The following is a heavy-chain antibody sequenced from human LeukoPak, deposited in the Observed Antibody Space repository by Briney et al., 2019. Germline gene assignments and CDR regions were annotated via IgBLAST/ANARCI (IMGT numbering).Heavy chain of an antibody. J-gene: IGHJ4*02. D-gene: IGHD1-26*01. V-gene: IGHV4-4*02. CDR1: GGSISGTNW. CDR2: ISLRGLT. Sequence: SETLSLTCGVSGGSISGTNWWSWVRQPPGQGLEWIGEISLRGLTNYNPSLRSRLTMSLGESKNQVSLNLTSVTAADTAVYYCSRESGPFSPFGFWGQGTLVSVHS. CDR3: SRESGPFSPFGF.